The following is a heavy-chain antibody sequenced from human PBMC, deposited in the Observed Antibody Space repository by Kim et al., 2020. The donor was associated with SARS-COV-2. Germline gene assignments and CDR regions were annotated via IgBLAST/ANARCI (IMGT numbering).Heavy chain of an antibody. D-gene: IGHD1-26*01. CDR1: GYTFTRYY. J-gene: IGHJ4*02. CDR2: INPSGGST. V-gene: IGHV1-46*01. CDR3: ARDLARWELLRIPGY. Sequence: ASVKVSCKASGYTFTRYYMHWVRRAPGQGLEWMGIINPSGGSTSYAQKFQGRVTMTRDTSTSTVYMELSSLRSEDTAVYYCARDLARWELLRIPGYWGQGTLVTVSS.